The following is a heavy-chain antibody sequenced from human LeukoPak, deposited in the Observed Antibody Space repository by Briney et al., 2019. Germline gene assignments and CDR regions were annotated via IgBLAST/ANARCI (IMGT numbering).Heavy chain of an antibody. CDR3: ASSGSVDTAMTIDY. V-gene: IGHV3-23*01. D-gene: IGHD5-18*01. J-gene: IGHJ4*02. Sequence: GGSLRLSCAASGFTFSSYAMSWVRQAPGKGLEWVSAISGSGGSTYYADSVKGRFTISRDNSKNTLYLQMNSLRSEDTAVYYCASSGSVDTAMTIDYWGQGTLVTVSS. CDR1: GFTFSSYA. CDR2: ISGSGGST.